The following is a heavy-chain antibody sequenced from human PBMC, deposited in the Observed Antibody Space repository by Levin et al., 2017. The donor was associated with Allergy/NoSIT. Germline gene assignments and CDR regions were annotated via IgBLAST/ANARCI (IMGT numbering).Heavy chain of an antibody. CDR1: GGSISSGDYY. D-gene: IGHD6-6*01. CDR2: IYYSGST. J-gene: IGHJ4*02. V-gene: IGHV4-30-4*01. CDR3: ARGTAAHAAFDY. Sequence: SETLSLTCTVSGGSISSGDYYWSWIRQPPGKGLEWIGYIYYSGSTYYNPSLKSRVTISVDTSKNQFSLKLSSVTAADTAVYYCARGTAAHAAFDYWGQGTLVTVSS.